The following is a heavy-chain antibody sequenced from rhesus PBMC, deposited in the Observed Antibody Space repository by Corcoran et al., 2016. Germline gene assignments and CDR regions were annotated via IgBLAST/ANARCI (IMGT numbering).Heavy chain of an antibody. J-gene: IGHJ4*01. CDR1: GGSISSSY. CDR3: ASDYYDSGYFDY. CDR2: IYGSGSST. Sequence: QLQLQESGPGLVKPSETLSVTCAVAGGSISSSYRSWIRQAPGKGLEWIGYIYGSGSSTNYNPSLKSRVTLSVDTSKNQLSLKLSSVTAADTAVYYCASDYYDSGYFDYWGQGVLVTVSS. V-gene: IGHV4-169*02. D-gene: IGHD3-28*01.